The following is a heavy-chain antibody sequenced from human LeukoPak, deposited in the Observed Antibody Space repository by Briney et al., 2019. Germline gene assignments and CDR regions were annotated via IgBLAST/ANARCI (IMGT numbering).Heavy chain of an antibody. J-gene: IGHJ4*02. CDR3: ARDRGQLVGVDY. CDR2: ISSSSSYT. V-gene: IGHV3-21*05. D-gene: IGHD6-6*01. Sequence: GGSLRLSCAASGFTFSSYEMNWVRRAPGKGLEWVSYISSSSSYTNYADSVKGRFTISRDNAKNSLYLQMNSLRAEDTAVYYCARDRGQLVGVDYWGQGTLVTVSS. CDR1: GFTFSSYE.